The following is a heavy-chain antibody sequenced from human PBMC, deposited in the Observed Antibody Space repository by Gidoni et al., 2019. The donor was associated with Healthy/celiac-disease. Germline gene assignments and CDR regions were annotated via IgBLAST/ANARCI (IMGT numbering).Heavy chain of an antibody. CDR1: GFTFSSYG. J-gene: IGHJ3*02. V-gene: IGHV3-33*01. Sequence: QMQLVESGGGVVQPGTSLRLSCAASGFTFSSYGMHWVRQAPGKGLEWVAVIWYDGSSKYYADSVKGRFTISRDNSKNTLYLQMNSLRAEDTAVYYCARERDDAFDIWGQGTMVTVSS. CDR3: ARERDDAFDI. CDR2: IWYDGSSK.